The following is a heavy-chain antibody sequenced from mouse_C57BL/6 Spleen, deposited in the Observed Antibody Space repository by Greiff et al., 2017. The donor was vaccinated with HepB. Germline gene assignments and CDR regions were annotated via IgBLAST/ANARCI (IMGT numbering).Heavy chain of an antibody. CDR2: IDPSDSYT. CDR3: ARGSTVVEYFDV. V-gene: IGHV1-69*01. J-gene: IGHJ1*03. CDR1: GYTFTSYW. D-gene: IGHD1-1*01. Sequence: VQLQQSGAELVKPGASVKLSCTASGYTFTSYWMHWVKQRPGQGLEWIGEIDPSDSYTNYNQKFKGKSTLTVDKSSSTAYMQLSSLTSEDSAVYYCARGSTVVEYFDVWGTGTTVTVSS.